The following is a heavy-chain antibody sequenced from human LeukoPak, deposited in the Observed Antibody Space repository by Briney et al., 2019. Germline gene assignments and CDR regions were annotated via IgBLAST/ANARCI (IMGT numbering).Heavy chain of an antibody. Sequence: PSEPLSLTCTVSGGSIISYYWSWIRQPQGKGLEWIGYIYYSGSTNYNPSLKSRVTISVDTSKNQFSLKLSSVTAADTAVYYCARSLREGYNRVYAFDIWGQGTMVTVSS. CDR3: ARSLREGYNRVYAFDI. D-gene: IGHD5-24*01. J-gene: IGHJ3*02. V-gene: IGHV4-59*08. CDR2: IYYSGST. CDR1: GGSIISYY.